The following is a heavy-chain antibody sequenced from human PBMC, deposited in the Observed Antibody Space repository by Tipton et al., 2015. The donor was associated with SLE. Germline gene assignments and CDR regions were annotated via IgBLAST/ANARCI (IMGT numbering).Heavy chain of an antibody. Sequence: TLSLTCTVSGGSVSPYYWGWIRQSPGKGLEWIGYVHSTGTPNYNPSLKRRVIISVDTSKNQFSLKLSSVTAADTAVYYCARDLYDFWSGYTPSGAMDVWGKGTTVTVSS. CDR2: VHSTGTP. J-gene: IGHJ6*03. V-gene: IGHV4-59*02. CDR3: ARDLYDFWSGYTPSGAMDV. CDR1: GGSVSPYY. D-gene: IGHD3-3*01.